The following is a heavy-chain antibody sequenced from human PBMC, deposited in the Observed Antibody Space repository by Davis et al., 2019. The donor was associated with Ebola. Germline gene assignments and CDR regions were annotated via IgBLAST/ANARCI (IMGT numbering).Heavy chain of an antibody. CDR3: AKDPPSYGLWYFDY. CDR2: ITDTGGRT. CDR1: GFTSGRYA. V-gene: IGHV3-23*01. D-gene: IGHD3-16*01. J-gene: IGHJ4*02. Sequence: GGSLRLSCAASGFTSGRYAMSWVRQAPRKGLEWVAAITDTGGRTHSADSVKGRFTISRDHPNNMLYHQMNSLRAEDTAVYYCAKDPPSYGLWYFDYWGQGTLVTVSS.